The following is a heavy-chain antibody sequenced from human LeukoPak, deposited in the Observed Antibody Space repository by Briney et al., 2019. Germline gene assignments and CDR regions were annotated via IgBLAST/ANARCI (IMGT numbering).Heavy chain of an antibody. CDR1: GYTFTSYY. D-gene: IGHD6-19*01. CDR2: INPSGGST. J-gene: IGHJ4*02. Sequence: ASVKVSCKAPGYTFTSYYMHWVRQAPGQGLGWMGIINPSGGSTSYAQKFQGRVTMTRDTSTSTVYMELSSLRSEDTAVYYCARDRSSGWGLFDYWGQGTLVTVSS. CDR3: ARDRSSGWGLFDY. V-gene: IGHV1-46*01.